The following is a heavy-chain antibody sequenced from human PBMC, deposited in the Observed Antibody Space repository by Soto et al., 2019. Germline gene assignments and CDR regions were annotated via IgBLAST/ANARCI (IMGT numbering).Heavy chain of an antibody. Sequence: SETLSLPCSVSGGSVRSGNHFWNWIRQPPGRGLEWLGYMYYTGVTNYNPSLKSRVSMSVDTSKDQFSLNLTSLTAADTAVYYCARGGEPLGYYGLDVWGQGTTVSVSS. CDR3: ARGGEPLGYYGLDV. V-gene: IGHV4-61*01. CDR1: GGSVRSGNHF. CDR2: MYYTGVT. J-gene: IGHJ6*02.